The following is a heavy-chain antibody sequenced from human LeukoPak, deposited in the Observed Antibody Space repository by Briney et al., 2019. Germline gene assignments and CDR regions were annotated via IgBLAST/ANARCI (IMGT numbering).Heavy chain of an antibody. CDR2: IYENGGTT. V-gene: IGHV3-23*01. CDR1: GFTFRSHA. Sequence: GGSLRLSCVGSGFTFRSHAMSWVRQAPEKGLEFVSGIYENGGTTYYADSVKGRFSISRDNSKNTLYLQMDSLNTEDTAVYYCTTRSPARYCSDGACYSSADYWGQGTLVTVSS. J-gene: IGHJ4*02. D-gene: IGHD2-15*01. CDR3: TTRSPARYCSDGACYSSADY.